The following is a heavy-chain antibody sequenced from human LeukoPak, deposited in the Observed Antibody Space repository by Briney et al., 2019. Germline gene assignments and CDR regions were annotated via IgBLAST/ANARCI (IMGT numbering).Heavy chain of an antibody. CDR2: ISSIGSTI. CDR3: ARGDFWSGYYAVD. Sequence: PGGSLRLSCAASGFTFSNYYMNWIRQAPGKGLEWVSYISSIGSTIYYADSVKGRFTISRDNAKSSLYLQMNSLRAEDTAVYYCARGDFWSGYYAVDWGQGTLVTVSS. J-gene: IGHJ4*02. D-gene: IGHD3-3*01. V-gene: IGHV3-11*04. CDR1: GFTFSNYY.